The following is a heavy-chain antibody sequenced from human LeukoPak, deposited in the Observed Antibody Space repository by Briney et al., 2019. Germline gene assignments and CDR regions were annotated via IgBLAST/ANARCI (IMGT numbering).Heavy chain of an antibody. Sequence: SVKVSCKASGGTSSNYAINWVRQAPGQGLDWLGGIVPVLGTANYAQKFQGRVTITTDESTSTVYMGLSSLRSEDTAVYYCATAWFEQLVVAGAFEIWGQGTMVTVSS. J-gene: IGHJ3*02. D-gene: IGHD6-6*01. CDR2: IVPVLGTA. CDR3: ATAWFEQLVVAGAFEI. CDR1: GGTSSNYA. V-gene: IGHV1-69*05.